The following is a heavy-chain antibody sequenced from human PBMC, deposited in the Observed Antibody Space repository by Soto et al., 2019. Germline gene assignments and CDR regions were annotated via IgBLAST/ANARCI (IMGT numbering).Heavy chain of an antibody. CDR2: IIPILGIA. CDR1: GGTFSSYA. CDR3: ARDLSSSGWYDY. Sequence: ASVKVSCKASGGTFSSYAISWVRQAPGQGLEWMGGIIPILGIANYAQKFQGRVTITADKSTSTADMELSSLRSEDTAVYYCARDLSSSGWYDYWGQGTLVTVSS. D-gene: IGHD6-19*01. J-gene: IGHJ4*02. V-gene: IGHV1-69*10.